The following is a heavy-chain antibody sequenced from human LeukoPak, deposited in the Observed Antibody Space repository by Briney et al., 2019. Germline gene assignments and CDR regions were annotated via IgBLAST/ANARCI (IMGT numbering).Heavy chain of an antibody. Sequence: GGSLRLSCAASGFTVSSNYMSWVRQAPGKGLEWVSLISSVGSTYYADSVKGRFTISRDNSKNTLYLQMNSLRAEDTAVYYCARNQYSSNWYVHHWGQGTLVTVS. V-gene: IGHV3-53*01. D-gene: IGHD6-19*01. CDR1: GFTVSSNY. CDR2: ISSVGST. CDR3: ARNQYSSNWYVHH. J-gene: IGHJ1*01.